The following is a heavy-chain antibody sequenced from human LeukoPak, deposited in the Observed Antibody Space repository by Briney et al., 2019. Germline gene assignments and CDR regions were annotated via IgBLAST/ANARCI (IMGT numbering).Heavy chain of an antibody. D-gene: IGHD3-22*01. CDR1: VYTFTSYG. Sequence: ASVKVSCKASVYTFTSYGISWVRQAPGQGLQWMGWISAYNGNTDYAQKYQGRVTMTTDTSTSTAYMELRSLRSGDTAVYYCARGVKYYESSGYPFDYWGQGTLVTVSS. CDR3: ARGVKYYESSGYPFDY. V-gene: IGHV1-18*01. CDR2: ISAYNGNT. J-gene: IGHJ4*02.